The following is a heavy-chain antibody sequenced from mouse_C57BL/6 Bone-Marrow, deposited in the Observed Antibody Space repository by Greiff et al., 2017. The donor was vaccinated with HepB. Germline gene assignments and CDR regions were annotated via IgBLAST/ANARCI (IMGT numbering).Heavy chain of an antibody. V-gene: IGHV2-9-1*01. CDR2: IWTGGGT. Sequence: QVQLKESGPGLVAPSPSLSTTCTVSGFSLTSYAISWVRQPPGKGLEWLGGIWTGGGTNYNSALKTRLSISKENSNSQVFSKMNSMQTDDTARYYCARIYDGYSYYAMDYWGQGTSVTVSS. J-gene: IGHJ4*01. CDR3: ARIYDGYSYYAMDY. D-gene: IGHD2-3*01. CDR1: GFSLTSYA.